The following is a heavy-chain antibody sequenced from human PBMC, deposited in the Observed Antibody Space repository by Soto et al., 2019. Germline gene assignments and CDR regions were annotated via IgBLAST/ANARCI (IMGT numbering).Heavy chain of an antibody. V-gene: IGHV3-23*01. D-gene: IGHD5-18*01. CDR3: ARRSLADTAMARSYSYGMDV. Sequence: PGGSLRLSCTASGFTFSDYAMSWVRQAPGKGLEWVSGIRGSGGGTYYAGSVKGRFTISRDNSKNTLYLQMNSLRAEDTAVYYCARRSLADTAMARSYSYGMDVWGQGTTVTVSS. CDR1: GFTFSDYA. CDR2: IRGSGGGT. J-gene: IGHJ6*02.